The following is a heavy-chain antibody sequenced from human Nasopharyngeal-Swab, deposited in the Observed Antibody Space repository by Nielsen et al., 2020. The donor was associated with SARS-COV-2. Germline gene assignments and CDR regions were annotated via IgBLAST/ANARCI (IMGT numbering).Heavy chain of an antibody. V-gene: IGHV1-69*02. CDR3: AATVTTGSYDFDY. Sequence: WVRQAQGQGLEWMGRIIPILGIANYAQKFQGRVTITADKSTSTAYMELSSLRSEDTAVYYCAATVTTGSYDFDYWGQGTLVTVSS. D-gene: IGHD4-17*01. CDR2: IIPILGIA. J-gene: IGHJ4*02.